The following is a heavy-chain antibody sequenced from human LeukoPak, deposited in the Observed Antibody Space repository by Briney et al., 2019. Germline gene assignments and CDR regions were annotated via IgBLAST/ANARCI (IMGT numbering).Heavy chain of an antibody. Sequence: SETLSLTCTVSGGSISSGGYYWSWIRQHPGKGLEWIGYIYYSGSTYYNPSLKSRVTISVDTSKNQFSPKLSSVTAADTAVYYCAREGRYSYGPFDYWGQGTLVTVSS. CDR2: IYYSGST. V-gene: IGHV4-31*03. CDR3: AREGRYSYGPFDY. J-gene: IGHJ4*02. CDR1: GGSISSGGYY. D-gene: IGHD5-18*01.